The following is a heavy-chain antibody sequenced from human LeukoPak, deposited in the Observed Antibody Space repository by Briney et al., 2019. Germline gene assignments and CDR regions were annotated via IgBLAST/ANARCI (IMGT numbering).Heavy chain of an antibody. CDR3: ARDPRWFGEYYFDY. J-gene: IGHJ4*02. V-gene: IGHV3-48*03. CDR2: ISSSGSTI. Sequence: GGSLRLSCAASGFTFSSYEMNWVRQAPGKGLEWVSYISSSGSTIYYADSVKGRFTISRDNAKNSLYLQMNSLRAEDTAVYYCARDPRWFGEYYFDYWGQGTLVTVSS. CDR1: GFTFSSYE. D-gene: IGHD3-10*01.